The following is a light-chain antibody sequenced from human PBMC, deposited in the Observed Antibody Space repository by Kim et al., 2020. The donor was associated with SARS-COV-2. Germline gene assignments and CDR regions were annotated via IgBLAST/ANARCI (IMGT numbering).Light chain of an antibody. V-gene: IGLV2-8*01. J-gene: IGLJ1*01. CDR2: EVS. CDR3: SSYAGSNNV. CDR1: SSDVGGYNY. Sequence: QSALTQPPSASGSPGQSVTISCTGTSSDVGGYNYVSWYQQPPGKPPKLMIYEVSKRPSGVPNRLSGSTSGNTASLTVSGLQAEDGADYYCSSYAGSNNVFGTGTKVTVL.